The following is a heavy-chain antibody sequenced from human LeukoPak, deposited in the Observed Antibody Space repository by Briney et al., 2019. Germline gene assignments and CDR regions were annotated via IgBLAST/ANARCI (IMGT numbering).Heavy chain of an antibody. V-gene: IGHV1-18*01. CDR2: ISAYNGNT. Sequence: ASVKDSCKASGYTFTSYGISRVRQAPGQGLEWMGWISAYNGNTNYAQKLQGRVTMTTDTSTGTAYMKLRSLRSDDTAVYYCARDLGYSSSSPPGYWGQGTLVTVSS. D-gene: IGHD6-6*01. J-gene: IGHJ4*02. CDR1: GYTFTSYG. CDR3: ARDLGYSSSSPPGY.